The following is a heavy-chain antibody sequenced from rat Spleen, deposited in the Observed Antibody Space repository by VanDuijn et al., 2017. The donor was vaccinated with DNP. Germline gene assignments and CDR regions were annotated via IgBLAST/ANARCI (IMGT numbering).Heavy chain of an antibody. CDR3: VRERFIYSTDFPYFFDY. Sequence: QVQLRESGPGRVQPSQTLSLTCTVSGFSLNSYHVSWVRPPPGKGLEWMGVIWTGGGTAYNSLLKSRMSISRDTSKSQVFLKMNSPQTEDTATYYCVRERFIYSTDFPYFFDYWGQGVMVTVSS. D-gene: IGHD1-8*01. CDR1: GFSLNSYH. CDR2: IWTGGGT. J-gene: IGHJ2*01. V-gene: IGHV2-43*01.